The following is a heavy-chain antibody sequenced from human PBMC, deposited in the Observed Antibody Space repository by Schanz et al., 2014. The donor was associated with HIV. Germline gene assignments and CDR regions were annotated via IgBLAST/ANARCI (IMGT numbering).Heavy chain of an antibody. D-gene: IGHD2-21*01. CDR1: GGTFSSYG. CDR2: IIPIFGTA. Sequence: QMRLVQSGAEMKKPGSSVKVSCKASGGTFSSYGISWVRQAPGQGLEWMGGIIPIFGTANFAQKFQGRVTITADESTDTAYMELRSLRSEDTAVYYCAREPDVVVSQNHYYYYGMDVWGQGTTVTVSS. V-gene: IGHV1-69*01. CDR3: AREPDVVVSQNHYYYYGMDV. J-gene: IGHJ6*02.